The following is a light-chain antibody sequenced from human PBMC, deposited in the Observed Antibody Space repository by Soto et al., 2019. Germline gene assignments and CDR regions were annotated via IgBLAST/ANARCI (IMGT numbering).Light chain of an antibody. Sequence: DTPIPPSRSPVYARFGGSVTIPCRAGQSISSWLAWYQQKPGKAPKLLIYDASSLESGVPSRFSGSGSGTEFTLTITSLQPDDFATYYCQQYNNYFRTFGQGAKVDI. CDR1: QSISSW. CDR3: QQYNNYFRT. CDR2: DAS. V-gene: IGKV1-5*01. J-gene: IGKJ1*01.